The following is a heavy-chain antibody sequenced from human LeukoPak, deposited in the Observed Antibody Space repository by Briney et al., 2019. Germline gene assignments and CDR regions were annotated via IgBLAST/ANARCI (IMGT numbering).Heavy chain of an antibody. CDR1: GGSFSGYY. D-gene: IGHD2-8*01. CDR3: ARGGVCYGY. CDR2: INHSGST. J-gene: IGHJ4*02. V-gene: IGHV4-34*01. Sequence: SSETLSLTCAVYGGSFSGYYWSWIRQPPGKGLEWIGEINHSGSTNYNPSLKSRVTISVDTSKNQFSLKLSSVTAADTAVYYCARGGVCYGYWGQGTLVTVSS.